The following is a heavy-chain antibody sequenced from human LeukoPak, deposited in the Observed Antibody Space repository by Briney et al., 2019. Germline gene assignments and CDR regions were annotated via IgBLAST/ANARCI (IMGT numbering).Heavy chain of an antibody. CDR3: ARQTAMGRSGDY. J-gene: IGHJ4*02. V-gene: IGHV5-51*01. Sequence: GESLKISCKASGYSFTSYWIGWVRQVPGKGLEWMGIIDPSDSETRYTPSFQGQVTISVDKSLTTAYLQWNSLKASDTAMYYCARQTAMGRSGDYWGQGTLVTVSS. D-gene: IGHD5-18*01. CDR1: GYSFTSYW. CDR2: IDPSDSET.